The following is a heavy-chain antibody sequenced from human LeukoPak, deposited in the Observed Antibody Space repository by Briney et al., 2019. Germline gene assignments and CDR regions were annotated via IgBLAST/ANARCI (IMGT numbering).Heavy chain of an antibody. Sequence: ISVVDASLKKLEWVSVIYSGGSTYYADSVKGRFTISRDNSKNTLYLQMNSLRAEDTAVYYCARDEYYYGSGTDYWGQGTLVTVSS. D-gene: IGHD3-10*01. J-gene: IGHJ4*02. CDR3: ARDEYYYGSGTDY. CDR2: IYSGGST. V-gene: IGHV3-53*01.